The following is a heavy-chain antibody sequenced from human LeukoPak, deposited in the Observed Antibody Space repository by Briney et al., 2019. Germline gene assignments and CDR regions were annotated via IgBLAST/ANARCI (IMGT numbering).Heavy chain of an antibody. V-gene: IGHV4-34*01. CDR2: INHSGST. CDR1: GGSFSGYY. CDR3: ARGLTWGRSFDY. Sequence: PSETLSLTCAVYGGSFSGYYWSWIRQPPGKGLEWIGEINHSGSTNYNPSLKSRVTISVDTSKNQFSLKLSSVTAADTAVYYCARGLTWGRSFDYWGQGTLVTVSS. D-gene: IGHD3-16*01. J-gene: IGHJ4*02.